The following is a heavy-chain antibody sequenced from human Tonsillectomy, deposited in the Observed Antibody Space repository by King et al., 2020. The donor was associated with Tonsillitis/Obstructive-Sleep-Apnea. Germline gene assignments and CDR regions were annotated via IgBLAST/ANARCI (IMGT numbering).Heavy chain of an antibody. J-gene: IGHJ6*03. CDR1: GFTFTNSA. CDR2: ILFGSGNT. V-gene: IGHV1-58*01. D-gene: IGHD4-17*01. CDR3: AADLVYGDKTYYYYYMDV. Sequence: QMQLVQSGPEVKKPGTSVKVSCKASGFTFTNSAVQWVRQARGQRLEWIGWILFGSGNTNYAQNFQERVTVTRDMSTRTAYMGLSSLRSEDTAVYYCAADLVYGDKTYYYYYMDVWGKGTTVTVSS.